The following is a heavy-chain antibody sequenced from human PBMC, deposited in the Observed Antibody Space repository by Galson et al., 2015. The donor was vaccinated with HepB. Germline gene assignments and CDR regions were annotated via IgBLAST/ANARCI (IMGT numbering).Heavy chain of an antibody. Sequence: CAISGDSVSSNSASWNWIRQSPSRGLEWLGGTYYRSKWYNDYAVSVKSRITINPDTSKNQFSLQLNSMIPEDTAVYYCARIVGSNYIGWAVDIWGQGTMVTVSS. J-gene: IGHJ3*02. V-gene: IGHV6-1*01. CDR1: GDSVSSNSAS. CDR2: TYYRSKWYN. CDR3: ARIVGSNYIGWAVDI. D-gene: IGHD2-15*01.